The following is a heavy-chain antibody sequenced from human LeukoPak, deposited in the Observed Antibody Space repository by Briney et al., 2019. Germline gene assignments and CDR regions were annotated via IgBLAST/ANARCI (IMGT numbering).Heavy chain of an antibody. D-gene: IGHD4-17*01. CDR2: IIPIFGTA. V-gene: IGHV1-69*13. Sequence: ASVKVSCKASGGTFSSYAISWVRLAPGQGLEWMGGIIPIFGTANYAQKFQGRVTITADESTSTAYMELSSLRSEDTAVYYCAREPTVPNYYYGMDVWGQGTTVTVSS. CDR3: AREPTVPNYYYGMDV. J-gene: IGHJ6*02. CDR1: GGTFSSYA.